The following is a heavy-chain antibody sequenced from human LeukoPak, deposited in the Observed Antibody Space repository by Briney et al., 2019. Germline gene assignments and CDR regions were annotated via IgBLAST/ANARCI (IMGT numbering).Heavy chain of an antibody. Sequence: GGSLRLPCAASGFTFSSYSMNWVRQAPGKGLEWVSSISSSSSYIYYADSVKGRFAISRDNAKNSLYLQMNSLRAEDTAVYYCARGGEVTVTSELGPDYWGQGTLVTVSS. CDR3: ARGGEVTVTSELGPDY. CDR2: ISSSSSYI. J-gene: IGHJ4*02. CDR1: GFTFSSYS. D-gene: IGHD3-16*01. V-gene: IGHV3-21*01.